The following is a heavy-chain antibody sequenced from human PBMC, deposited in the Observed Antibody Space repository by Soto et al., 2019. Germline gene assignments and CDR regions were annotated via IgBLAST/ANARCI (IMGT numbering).Heavy chain of an antibody. CDR2: ISAYNGNT. V-gene: IGHV1-18*01. CDR1: GYTFTSYG. D-gene: IGHD7-27*01. J-gene: IGHJ6*02. Sequence: DSVKVSCKASGYTFTSYGISWVRQAPGQGLEWMGWISAYNGNTNYAQKLQGRVTMTTDTSTSTAYMELRSLRSDDTAVYYCASGNWDPFFRYYHYVMDVWGQGTTVTGSS. CDR3: ASGNWDPFFRYYHYVMDV.